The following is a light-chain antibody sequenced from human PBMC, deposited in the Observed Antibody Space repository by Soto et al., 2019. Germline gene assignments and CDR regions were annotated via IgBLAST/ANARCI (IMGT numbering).Light chain of an antibody. CDR3: QQRSSWPPPT. J-gene: IGKJ4*01. Sequence: EVVLTQSPGTLSLSPGERATLSCRTSQTVSSSYYLAWYQQKPGQAPRLLIYGASNRASGVPDRFSSGWSGTDFTLTISRLEPEDFAVYYCQQRSSWPPPTFGGGTKVEI. CDR1: QTVSSSYY. CDR2: GAS. V-gene: IGKV3D-20*02.